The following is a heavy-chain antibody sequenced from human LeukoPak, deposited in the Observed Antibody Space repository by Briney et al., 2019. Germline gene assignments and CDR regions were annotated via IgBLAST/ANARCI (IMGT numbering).Heavy chain of an antibody. V-gene: IGHV3-7*01. D-gene: IGHD3-3*01. CDR2: IKQDGSEK. CDR1: GFTFSTYA. Sequence: SGGSLRLSCAASGFTFSTYAMSWVRQAPGKGLEWVANIKQDGSEKYYVDSVKGRFTISRDNAKNSLYLQMNSLRAEDTAVYYCASRTYYDFWSGYSPFDYWGQGTLVTVSS. J-gene: IGHJ4*02. CDR3: ASRTYYDFWSGYSPFDY.